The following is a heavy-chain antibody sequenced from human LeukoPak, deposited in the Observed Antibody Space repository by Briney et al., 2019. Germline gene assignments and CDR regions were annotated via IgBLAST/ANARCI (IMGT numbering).Heavy chain of an antibody. CDR2: IYYSGSA. V-gene: IGHV4-59*01. J-gene: IGHJ4*02. Sequence: SETLSLTCTVAGGSISGFYWGWIRQAPGKGLEWIGFIYYSGSANYNPSLKSRVTMSVDTSKNQFSLKLSSVTAADTAFYYRARDRDSSGWFDYWGQGTLVTVSS. CDR3: ARDRDSSGWFDY. D-gene: IGHD6-19*01. CDR1: GGSISGFY.